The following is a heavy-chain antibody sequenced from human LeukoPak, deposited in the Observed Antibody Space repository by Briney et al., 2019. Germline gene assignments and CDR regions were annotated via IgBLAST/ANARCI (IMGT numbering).Heavy chain of an antibody. Sequence: GGSLRLSCAVSGFTFSSYAMSWVRQAPGKGLEWVSAISGSGDITYYADSVKGRFTISRDNSKNTLYLQMNSLRADDTAVYYCAKIPYEYNSGWYAAFDIWGQGTMVTVSS. V-gene: IGHV3-23*01. CDR2: ISGSGDIT. J-gene: IGHJ3*02. CDR3: AKIPYEYNSGWYAAFDI. D-gene: IGHD6-19*01. CDR1: GFTFSSYA.